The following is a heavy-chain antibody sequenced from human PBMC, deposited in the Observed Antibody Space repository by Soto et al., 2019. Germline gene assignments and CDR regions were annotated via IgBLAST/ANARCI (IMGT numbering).Heavy chain of an antibody. Sequence: VQLLESGGGLVQPGGSLRLSCAASGFTFNNYAMTWVRQAPGKGLEWVSAIIGGGDTTSYADSVKGRFTVSRDGAKNTRYLQMSSLRAEDTALYYCAKGRGGSGSLTPRVDFWGQGTLVTVSS. CDR2: IIGGGDTT. CDR1: GFTFNNYA. J-gene: IGHJ4*02. V-gene: IGHV3-23*01. CDR3: AKGRGGSGSLTPRVDF. D-gene: IGHD3-10*01.